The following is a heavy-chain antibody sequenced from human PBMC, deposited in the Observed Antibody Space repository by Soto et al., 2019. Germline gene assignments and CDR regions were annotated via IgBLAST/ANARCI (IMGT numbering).Heavy chain of an antibody. Sequence: SETLSVTCTVSAGSISDYYWGWSRQPPGKGLEWLGYIYYRGTTYYNSTLKSRVTISVDTSNNQFSLKLTSVIPADTAVYYCARDKITGLFDYWGQGTLVTVSS. J-gene: IGHJ4*02. CDR1: AGSISDYY. V-gene: IGHV4-59*12. CDR2: IYYRGTT. CDR3: ARDKITGLFDY. D-gene: IGHD2-8*02.